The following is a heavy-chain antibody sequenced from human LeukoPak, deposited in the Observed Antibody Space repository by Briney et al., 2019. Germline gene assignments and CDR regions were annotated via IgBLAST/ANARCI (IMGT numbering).Heavy chain of an antibody. V-gene: IGHV4-4*07. CDR2: IYTSGST. J-gene: IGHJ6*03. CDR3: ARGVVPAAILESPTMDV. D-gene: IGHD2-2*01. Sequence: SETLSLTCTVSGGSISSYYWSWIRQLAGKGLEWIGRIYTSGSTNYNPSLKSRVTMSVDTSKNQFSLKLSSVTAADTAVYYCARGVVPAAILESPTMDVWGKGTTVTVSS. CDR1: GGSISSYY.